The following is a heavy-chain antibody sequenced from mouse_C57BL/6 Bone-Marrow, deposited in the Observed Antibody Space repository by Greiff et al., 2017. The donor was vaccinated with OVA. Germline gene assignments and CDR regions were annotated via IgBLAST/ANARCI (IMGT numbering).Heavy chain of an antibody. D-gene: IGHD1-1*01. CDR3: ARDRITTVVDWYFDV. CDR2: ISDGGSYT. V-gene: IGHV5-4*01. CDR1: GFTFSSYA. Sequence: EVQLQQSGGGLVKPGGSLKLSCAASGFTFSSYAMSWVRQTPEKRLEWVATISDGGSYTYYPDNVKGRFTISRDNAKNNLYLQMSHLKSEDTAMYYCARDRITTVVDWYFDVWGTGTTVTVSS. J-gene: IGHJ1*03.